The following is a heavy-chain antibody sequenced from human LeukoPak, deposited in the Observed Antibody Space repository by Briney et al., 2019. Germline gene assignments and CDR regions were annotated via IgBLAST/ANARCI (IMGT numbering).Heavy chain of an antibody. CDR3: TTLRPYIQPR. D-gene: IGHD5-18*01. V-gene: IGHV3-53*01. Sequence: PGGSLRLSCAASGFTVSSNYMSWVRQAPGKGLEWVSVIYSGGSTYYADSVKGRFTISRDNSKNTLYLQMNSLKTEDTAVYYCTTLRPYIQPRWGQGTMVTVSS. J-gene: IGHJ3*01. CDR1: GFTVSSNY. CDR2: IYSGGST.